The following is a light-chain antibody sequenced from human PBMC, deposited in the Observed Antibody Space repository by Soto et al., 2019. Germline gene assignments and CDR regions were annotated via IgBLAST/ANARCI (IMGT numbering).Light chain of an antibody. CDR2: DVS. CDR3: SSYTSSSTLVV. J-gene: IGLJ2*01. Sequence: QPVLTQPASVXGXXXXXXXXSCTGTSSDVGGYNYVSWYQQHPGKAPKLMIYDVSNRPSGVSNRFSGSKSGNTASLTISGLQAEDEADYYCSSYTSSSTLVVFGGGTKLTVL. CDR1: SSDVGGYNY. V-gene: IGLV2-14*01.